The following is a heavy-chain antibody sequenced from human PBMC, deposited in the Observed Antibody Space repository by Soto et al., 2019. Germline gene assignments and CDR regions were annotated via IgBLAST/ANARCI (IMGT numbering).Heavy chain of an antibody. V-gene: IGHV1-18*01. CDR2: ISAYNANT. CDR1: GYTFTSYV. Sequence: QVQLVQSGGEVKKPGASVKVSCKASGYTFTSYVISWVRQAPGQGLEWMGWISAYNANTNYAQKVQGRGVMTTDTSTSTAYMELRSLRSDDTAVYYCARKPHGSSITMIRRGGAYYFDYWGQGTLVTVSS. CDR3: ARKPHGSSITMIRRGGAYYFDY. D-gene: IGHD3-10*01. J-gene: IGHJ4*02.